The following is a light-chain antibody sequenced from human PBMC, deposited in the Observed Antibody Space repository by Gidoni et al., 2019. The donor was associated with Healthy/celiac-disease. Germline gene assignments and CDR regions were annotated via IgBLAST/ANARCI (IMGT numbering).Light chain of an antibody. CDR3: SSYTSSSLWV. CDR1: SSDVGGYHY. V-gene: IGLV2-14*01. J-gene: IGLJ3*02. CDR2: EVS. Sequence: QSALTQPASVSGSPGQSITISCTGTSSDVGGYHYVSWYQQHPGKAPKLMIYEVSNRPSGVSNRFSGSKSGNTASLTISGLQAEDEAEYYCSSYTSSSLWVFGGGTKLTVL.